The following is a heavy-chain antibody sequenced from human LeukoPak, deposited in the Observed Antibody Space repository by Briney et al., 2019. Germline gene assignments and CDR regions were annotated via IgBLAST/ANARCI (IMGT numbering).Heavy chain of an antibody. CDR3: ARMVTFTYYFDY. D-gene: IGHD4-23*01. V-gene: IGHV4-61*01. J-gene: IGHJ4*02. CDR2: IYYSGST. Sequence: SETLSLTCTVSGGSVSSDSYYWSWLRQPPGKGLEWIGHIYYSGSTNYKPSLKSRVTISVDTSKNQFSLKVSSVTAADTAVYYCARMVTFTYYFDYWGQGTLVTVSS. CDR1: GGSVSSDSYY.